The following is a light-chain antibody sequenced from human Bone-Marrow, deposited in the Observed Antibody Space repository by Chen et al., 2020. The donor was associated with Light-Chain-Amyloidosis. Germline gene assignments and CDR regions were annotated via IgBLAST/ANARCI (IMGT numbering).Light chain of an antibody. J-gene: IGLJ1*01. V-gene: IGLV2-14*01. CDR2: EVT. Sequence: QSALTPPASVSGSPGQSITISCTGTSSDVGGDNHVSWYQQHPDKAPKLMIYEVTNRPSWVPDRFSGSKSDNTASLTISGLQTEDEADYFCSSYTITNTRVFGSGTMVTVL. CDR3: SSYTITNTRV. CDR1: SSDVGGDNH.